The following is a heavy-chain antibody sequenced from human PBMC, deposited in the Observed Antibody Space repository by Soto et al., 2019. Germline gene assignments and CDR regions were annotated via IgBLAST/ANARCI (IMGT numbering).Heavy chain of an antibody. CDR3: AKGNYDFWSGYYSYGMDV. Sequence: PGGSLRLSCAASGFTFSSYAMSWVRQAPGKGLEWVSAISGSGGSTYYADSVKGRFTISRDNSKNTLYLQMNSLRAEDTAVYYCAKGNYDFWSGYYSYGMDVWGQGTTVTVSS. D-gene: IGHD3-3*01. CDR1: GFTFSSYA. V-gene: IGHV3-23*01. CDR2: ISGSGGST. J-gene: IGHJ6*02.